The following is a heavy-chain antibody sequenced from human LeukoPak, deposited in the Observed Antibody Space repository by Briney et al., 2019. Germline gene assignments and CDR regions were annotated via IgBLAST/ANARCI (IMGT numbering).Heavy chain of an antibody. D-gene: IGHD3-22*01. J-gene: IGHJ6*02. Sequence: SETLSLTCAVSGGSISSGGYSWSWIRQPPGKGLEWIGYIYHNGGTYYDPSLKNRSTISVGRSKKQFSLKLSSVTAADTAVYYCARSYYYDSSGYSYYYYGMDVWGQGTTVTVSS. V-gene: IGHV4-30-2*01. CDR2: IYHNGGT. CDR3: ARSYYYDSSGYSYYYYGMDV. CDR1: GGSISSGGYS.